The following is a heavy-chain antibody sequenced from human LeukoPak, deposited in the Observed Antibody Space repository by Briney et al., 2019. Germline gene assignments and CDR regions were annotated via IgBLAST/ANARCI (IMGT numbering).Heavy chain of an antibody. CDR3: ARHPRRVANWYFDL. CDR1: GVSISSYY. V-gene: IGHV4-59*08. CDR2: IYGSGPT. D-gene: IGHD3-3*01. Sequence: LESLSFSSTVSGVSISSYYWRWMRPPQEHGLKWKGYIYGSGPTNYNPSLKSRLTISVDTSKNQFSLNLSSVTAADTAVYYCARHPRRVANWYFDLWGRGTLVTVSS. J-gene: IGHJ2*01.